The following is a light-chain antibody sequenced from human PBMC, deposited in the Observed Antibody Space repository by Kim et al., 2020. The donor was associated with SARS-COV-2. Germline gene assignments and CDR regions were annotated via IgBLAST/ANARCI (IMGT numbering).Light chain of an antibody. CDR1: QSVSSNY. V-gene: IGKV3-20*01. Sequence: EIVLTLSPGTLSLSPGEGAILSCRASQSVSSNYVAWYQQKPGQAPRLLIYGASTRATGIPDRFSGSVSETDFTLTISRLEPEDFAVYYCQQYASSPGTFGQGTKLEI. CDR2: GAS. J-gene: IGKJ2*01. CDR3: QQYASSPGT.